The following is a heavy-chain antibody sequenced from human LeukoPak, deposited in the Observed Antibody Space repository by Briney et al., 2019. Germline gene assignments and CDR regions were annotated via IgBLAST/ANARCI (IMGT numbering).Heavy chain of an antibody. CDR2: IKQDGSEK. CDR3: ARDQPQPGAFGY. J-gene: IGHJ4*02. Sequence: GGSLRLSCAASGFIFSNCWMSWVRQAPGKGLEWVANIKQDGSEKYYVDSVKGRFTISRDNAKNSLYLQMNSLRAEDTAVYYCARDQPQPGAFGYWGQGTQVTVSS. CDR1: GFIFSNCW. D-gene: IGHD1-14*01. V-gene: IGHV3-7*01.